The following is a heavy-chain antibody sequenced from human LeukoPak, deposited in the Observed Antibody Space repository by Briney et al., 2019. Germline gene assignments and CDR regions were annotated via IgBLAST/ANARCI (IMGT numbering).Heavy chain of an antibody. J-gene: IGHJ4*02. V-gene: IGHV3-15*01. D-gene: IGHD6-13*01. CDR2: IKSKTDGGTT. CDR1: GFTFSNAW. CDR3: TTEVRHGYSSSWYEN. Sequence: GGSLRLSCAASGFTFSNAWMSWVRQAPGKGLEWVGRIKSKTDGGTTDYAAPVKGRFTISRDDSKNTLYLQMNSLRTEDTAVYYCTTEVRHGYSSSWYENWGQGTLVTVSS.